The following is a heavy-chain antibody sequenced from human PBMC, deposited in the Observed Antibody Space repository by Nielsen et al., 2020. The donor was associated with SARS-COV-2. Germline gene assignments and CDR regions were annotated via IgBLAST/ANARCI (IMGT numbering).Heavy chain of an antibody. CDR1: GFTFDDYA. J-gene: IGHJ6*02. CDR3: AKLTVTPGYYYYGMDV. V-gene: IGHV3-9*01. Sequence: SLKISCAASGFTFDDYAMHWVRQAPGKGLEWVSGISWNSGSIGYADSVKGRFTISRDNSKNTLYLQMNSLRAEDTAVYYCAKLTVTPGYYYYGMDVWGQGTTVTVSS. CDR2: ISWNSGSI. D-gene: IGHD4-17*01.